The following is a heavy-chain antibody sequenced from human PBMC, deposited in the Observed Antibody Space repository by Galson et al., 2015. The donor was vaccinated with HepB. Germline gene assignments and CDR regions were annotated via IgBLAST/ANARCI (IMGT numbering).Heavy chain of an antibody. D-gene: IGHD4-11*01. J-gene: IGHJ4*02. CDR2: MRSLAYGGTT. CDR3: ARAPIYSNRGYYSDY. CDR1: GFIFNDDA. Sequence: SLRLSCAASGFIFNDDALSWFRQSPGKGLEWVGFMRSLAYGGTTEYAASVKGRFTISRDDSQSISYLQMNSLKPEDTAVYYCARAPIYSNRGYYSDYWGQGTLVTVSS. V-gene: IGHV3-49*03.